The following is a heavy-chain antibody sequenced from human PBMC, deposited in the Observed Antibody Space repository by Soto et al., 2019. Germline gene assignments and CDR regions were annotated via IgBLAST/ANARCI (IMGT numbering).Heavy chain of an antibody. V-gene: IGHV4-59*08. CDR2: IYYSGST. Sequence: QVQLQESGPGLVKPSETLSLTCTVSGGSISSYYWSWIRQPPGKGLEWIGYIYYSGSTNYNPSLKSRVTISVDTSKNQFSLKLSSVTAADTAVYYCASQNYSYYGMDVWGQGTTVTVSS. J-gene: IGHJ6*02. CDR1: GGSISSYY. CDR3: ASQNYSYYGMDV.